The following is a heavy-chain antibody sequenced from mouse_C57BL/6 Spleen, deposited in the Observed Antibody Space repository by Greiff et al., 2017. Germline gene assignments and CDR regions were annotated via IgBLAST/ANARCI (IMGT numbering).Heavy chain of an antibody. Sequence: EVQLQQSGTVLARPGASVKMSCKTSGYTFTSYWMHWVKQRPGQGLEWIGAIYPGNSDTSYNQKFKGKAKLTAVTSASTAYMELSSLTNEDSAVYYCTRHPTVVDWYFDVWGTGTTVTVSS. V-gene: IGHV1-5*01. CDR2: IYPGNSDT. J-gene: IGHJ1*03. CDR3: TRHPTVVDWYFDV. D-gene: IGHD1-1*01. CDR1: GYTFTSYW.